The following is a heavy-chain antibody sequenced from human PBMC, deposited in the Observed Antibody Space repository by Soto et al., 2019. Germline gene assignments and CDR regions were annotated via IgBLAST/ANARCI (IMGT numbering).Heavy chain of an antibody. CDR3: AKARLAGNFDY. CDR1: GFTFNNYA. Sequence: EVQVLDSGGGLVQPGGSLRLSCAASGFTFNNYAMNWVRQAPGKGLEWVATISATGGSTYYADSVKGRFTISRDNSKNTLYLQMTGLRVEDTAVYYCAKARLAGNFDYWGQGTQVTVSS. V-gene: IGHV3-23*01. J-gene: IGHJ4*02. CDR2: ISATGGST.